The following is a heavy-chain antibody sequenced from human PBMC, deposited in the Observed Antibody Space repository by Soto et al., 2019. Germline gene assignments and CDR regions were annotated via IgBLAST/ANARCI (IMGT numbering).Heavy chain of an antibody. V-gene: IGHV4-4*02. CDR2: IYHSGSS. D-gene: IGHD3-22*01. Sequence: QVELQESGPGLVKPSGTLSLTCAVFGNSISTTNWWSWVRQSPGKGLEWIGEIYHSGSSNYNPSLKSRVTISLDKSKTQSYLKVTSVTAADTAVYYCARDVGFHYDGSPSGQFDFWGQGTLVIVSS. J-gene: IGHJ4*02. CDR3: ARDVGFHYDGSPSGQFDF. CDR1: GNSISTTNW.